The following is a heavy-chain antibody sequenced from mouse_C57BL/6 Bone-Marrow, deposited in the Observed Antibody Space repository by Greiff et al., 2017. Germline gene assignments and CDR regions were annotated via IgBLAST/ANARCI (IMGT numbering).Heavy chain of an antibody. J-gene: IGHJ3*01. CDR1: GFTFSDYY. Sequence: EVMLVESGGGLVQPGGSLKLSCAASGFTFSDYYMSWVRQTPEKRLEWVAYISNGGGSTYYPDTVKGRFTISRDNAKNTLYLQMSRLKSEDTAMDYCARQGYYYGSIAYWGQGTLVTVSA. D-gene: IGHD1-1*01. CDR3: ARQGYYYGSIAY. CDR2: ISNGGGST. V-gene: IGHV5-12*01.